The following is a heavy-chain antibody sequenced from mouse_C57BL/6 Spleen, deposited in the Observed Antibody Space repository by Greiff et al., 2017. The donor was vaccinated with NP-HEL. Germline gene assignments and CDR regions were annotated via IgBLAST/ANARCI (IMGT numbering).Heavy chain of an antibody. Sequence: QVQLKQPGTELVKPGASVKLSCKASGYTFTSYWMHWVKQRPGQGLEWIGNINPSNGGTNYNEKFKSKATLTVDKSSSTAYMQLSSLTSEDSAVYYCARGPFITTVVDFDYWGQGTTLTVSS. CDR1: GYTFTSYW. D-gene: IGHD1-1*01. J-gene: IGHJ2*01. V-gene: IGHV1-53*01. CDR2: INPSNGGT. CDR3: ARGPFITTVVDFDY.